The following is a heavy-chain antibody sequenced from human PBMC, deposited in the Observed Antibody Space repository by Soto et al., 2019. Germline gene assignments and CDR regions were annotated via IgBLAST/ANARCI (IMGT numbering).Heavy chain of an antibody. CDR3: ARLPGEATVTRPSDY. Sequence: ASVKVSCKASGYTFTSYYMHWLRQAPGQGLEWMGIINPSGGSTSYAQKFQGRVTMTRDTSTSTVYMEPSSLRSEDTAVYYCARLPGEATVTRPSDYWGQGTLVTSPQ. CDR1: GYTFTSYY. J-gene: IGHJ4*02. V-gene: IGHV1-46*01. CDR2: INPSGGST. D-gene: IGHD4-17*01.